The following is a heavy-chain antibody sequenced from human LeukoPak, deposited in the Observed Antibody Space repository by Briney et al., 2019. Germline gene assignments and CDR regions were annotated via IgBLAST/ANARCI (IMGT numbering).Heavy chain of an antibody. CDR2: IYYSGST. D-gene: IGHD3-22*01. CDR3: ARQPNEYYYDSSGYCY. CDR1: GGSISSSSYY. V-gene: IGHV4-39*01. Sequence: SETLSLTCTVSGGSISSSSYYWGWIRQPPGKGLEWIGSIYYSGSTYYNPSLKSRVTISVDTSKNQFSLKLSSVTAADTAVYYCARQPNEYYYDSSGYCYWGQGTLVTVSS. J-gene: IGHJ4*02.